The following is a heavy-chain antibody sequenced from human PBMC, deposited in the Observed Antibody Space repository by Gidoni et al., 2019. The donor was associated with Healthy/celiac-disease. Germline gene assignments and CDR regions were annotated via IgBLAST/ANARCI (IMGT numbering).Heavy chain of an antibody. CDR2: ISYDGSNK. J-gene: IGHJ3*02. CDR1: GFTFSSYA. V-gene: IGHV3-30*01. Sequence: QVQLVESGGGVVQPGRSLRLSCAASGFTFSSYAMHWVRQAPGKGLEWVAVISYDGSNKYYADSVKGRFTISRDNSKNTLYLQMNSLRAEDTAVYYCARGRVVVAAIDAFDIWGQGTMVTVSS. D-gene: IGHD2-15*01. CDR3: ARGRVVVAAIDAFDI.